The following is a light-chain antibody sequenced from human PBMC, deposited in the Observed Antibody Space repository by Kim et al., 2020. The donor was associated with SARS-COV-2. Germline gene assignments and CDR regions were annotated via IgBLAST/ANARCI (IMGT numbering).Light chain of an antibody. Sequence: PGQSVSISCTGTSNDIGAYNYVSWYQQYPGKAPKLMISEVSKRPSGVPDRFSGSKSGNTASLTVSGLQAEDEADYYCSSYAGNKVVFGGGTQLTVL. CDR1: SNDIGAYNY. CDR3: SSYAGNKVV. J-gene: IGLJ2*01. V-gene: IGLV2-8*01. CDR2: EVS.